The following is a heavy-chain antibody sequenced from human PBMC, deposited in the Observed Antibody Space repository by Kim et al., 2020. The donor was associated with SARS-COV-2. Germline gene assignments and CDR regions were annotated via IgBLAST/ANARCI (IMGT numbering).Heavy chain of an antibody. Sequence: GGSLRLSCAASGFTFSSYAMSWVRQAPGKGLEWVSAISGSGGSTYYAASVKGRFTISRDNSKTTLYLQMTSLRAEDTAVYYWAKEPQWELTNGGFDYWGQGTLVTVSS. CDR3: AKEPQWELTNGGFDY. CDR1: GFTFSSYA. V-gene: IGHV3-23*01. J-gene: IGHJ4*02. D-gene: IGHD1-26*01. CDR2: ISGSGGST.